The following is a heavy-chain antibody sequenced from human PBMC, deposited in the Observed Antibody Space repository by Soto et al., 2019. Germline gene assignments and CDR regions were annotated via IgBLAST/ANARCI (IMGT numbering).Heavy chain of an antibody. D-gene: IGHD5-12*01. CDR2: ISAYNGNT. Sequence: ASVKVSCKASGYTFTSYGISWVRQAPGQGLEWMGWISAYNGNTNYAQKLQGRVTMTTDTSTSTAYMELRSLGSDDTAVYYCARDQVVEMATIKRGVGYWGQGTLVTVSS. CDR3: ARDQVVEMATIKRGVGY. J-gene: IGHJ4*02. V-gene: IGHV1-18*01. CDR1: GYTFTSYG.